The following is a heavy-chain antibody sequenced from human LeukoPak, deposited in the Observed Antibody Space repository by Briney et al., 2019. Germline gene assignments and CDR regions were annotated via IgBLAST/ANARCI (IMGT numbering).Heavy chain of an antibody. J-gene: IGHJ4*02. V-gene: IGHV4-34*01. Sequence: SETLSLTCAVYGGSFSGYYWTWIRQPPGKGLEWIGEIHYSGSATYNPSLKSRVTISVDTSKNQFSLKLSSVTAADTAVYYCAREVVTYPSFDYWGQGTLVTVSS. CDR3: AREVVTYPSFDY. CDR1: GGSFSGYY. CDR2: IHYSGSA. D-gene: IGHD2-21*02.